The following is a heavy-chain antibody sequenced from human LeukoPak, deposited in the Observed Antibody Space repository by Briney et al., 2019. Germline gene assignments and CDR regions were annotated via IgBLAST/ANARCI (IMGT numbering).Heavy chain of an antibody. J-gene: IGHJ5*02. CDR3: ARDRAPPDYDISTGYGWFDP. CDR1: GGTFSSYA. Sequence: GASVKVSCKASGGTFSSYAISWVRQAPGQGLEWMGGSIPIFGTANYAQKFQGRVTITADESTSTAYMELSSLRSEDTAVYYCARDRAPPDYDISTGYGWFDPWGQGTLVTVSS. CDR2: SIPIFGTA. V-gene: IGHV1-69*13. D-gene: IGHD3-9*01.